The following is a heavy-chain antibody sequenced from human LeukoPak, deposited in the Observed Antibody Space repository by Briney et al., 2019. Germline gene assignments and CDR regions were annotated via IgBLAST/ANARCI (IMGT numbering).Heavy chain of an antibody. Sequence: GRSLRLSCAASGISFRSYGMHWVRQAPGKGLEWVTFIWYDASNKYYAESVKGRFTISRDNSRDTVFLQMNSLRAEDTAIYYCATDISTHYFGSWGQGTLVTVSS. CDR1: GISFRSYG. J-gene: IGHJ4*02. CDR2: IWYDASNK. D-gene: IGHD3-9*01. V-gene: IGHV3-33*01. CDR3: ATDISTHYFGS.